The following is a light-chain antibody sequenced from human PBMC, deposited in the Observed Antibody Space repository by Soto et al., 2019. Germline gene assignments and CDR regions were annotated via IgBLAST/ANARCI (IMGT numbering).Light chain of an antibody. CDR3: QQYNSYSRT. V-gene: IGKV1-5*03. Sequence: DIQMTQSPSTLSASVGDRVTITCRASQSISSWLAWYQQTPGKATKLLIYKASSLESGVPSRFSGSGSGTEFTLTISSLQPDDFATYYCQQYNSYSRTFGQGTKVEIK. CDR2: KAS. J-gene: IGKJ1*01. CDR1: QSISSW.